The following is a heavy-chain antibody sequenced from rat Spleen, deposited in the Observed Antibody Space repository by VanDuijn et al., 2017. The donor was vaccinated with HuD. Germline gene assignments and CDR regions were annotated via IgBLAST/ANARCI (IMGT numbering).Heavy chain of an antibody. Sequence: EVQLVESGGGLVQPGRSLKLSCAASGFTLSDYYMAWVRQAPTKGLEWVATITYDGSSPYYGDSVKGRFTISRDNAKSTLYLQMSSLRSEDTATYYCARPHSSLYVMDAWGQGASVTVSS. D-gene: IGHD1-2*01. V-gene: IGHV5-22*01. CDR3: ARPHSSLYVMDA. CDR1: GFTLSDYY. J-gene: IGHJ4*01. CDR2: ITYDGSSP.